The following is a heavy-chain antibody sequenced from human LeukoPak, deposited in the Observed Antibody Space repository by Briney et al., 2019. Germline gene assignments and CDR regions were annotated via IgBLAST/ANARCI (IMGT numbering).Heavy chain of an antibody. CDR1: GFTFSSYA. J-gene: IGHJ4*02. CDR3: AKGPLIEVAGTTWDY. CDR2: ISDSGDTP. Sequence: GGSLRLSCTASGFTFSSYAMSWVRQAPGKGLKWVSSISDSGDTPYYADSVKGLFTISRDNSKNTLYLQMSSLRADDTAVYYCAKGPLIEVAGTTWDYWGQGTLVTVSS. V-gene: IGHV3-23*01. D-gene: IGHD6-19*01.